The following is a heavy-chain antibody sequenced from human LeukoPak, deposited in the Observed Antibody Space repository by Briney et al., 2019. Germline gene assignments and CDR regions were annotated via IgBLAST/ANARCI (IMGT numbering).Heavy chain of an antibody. V-gene: IGHV4-31*03. J-gene: IGHJ4*02. D-gene: IGHD3-22*01. CDR2: IYRSGST. Sequence: PSQTLSLTCTVSGGSISSGGYYWSWIRQHPGKGLEWIGYIYRSGSTYYNPSLKSRVTISVDTSKNQFSLELSSVTAADTAVYYCARARGYYYDSSGYYWDYWGQGTLVTVSS. CDR1: GGSISSGGYY. CDR3: ARARGYYYDSSGYYWDY.